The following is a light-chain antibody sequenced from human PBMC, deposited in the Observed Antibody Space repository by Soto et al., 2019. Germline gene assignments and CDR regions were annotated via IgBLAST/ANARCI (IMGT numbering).Light chain of an antibody. CDR1: SSDVGGYSY. V-gene: IGLV2-8*01. Sequence: QSVLTQPPSASGSPGQSVTISCTGASSDVGGYSYVSWYQQHPGKAPKLMIYEVNKRPSGVPDRFSGSKSGNTASLTVSGLQVEDEADYYCSSYTGSNNVVFGGGTKLTVL. J-gene: IGLJ2*01. CDR3: SSYTGSNNVV. CDR2: EVN.